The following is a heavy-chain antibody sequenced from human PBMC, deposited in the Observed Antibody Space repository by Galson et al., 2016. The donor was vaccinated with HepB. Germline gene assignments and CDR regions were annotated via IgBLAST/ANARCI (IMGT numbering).Heavy chain of an antibody. CDR2: INGDGTTT. D-gene: IGHD2-15*01. CDR3: SRDRLFMADT. V-gene: IGHV3-74*01. CDR1: RFIFRGYW. J-gene: IGHJ5*02. Sequence: SLRLSCAAPRFIFRGYWMQWVRQAPGKGLMWVARINGDGTTTVYADSVKGRFTISRDSAKNTLYLQMTRLRAEDTAVYYCSRDRLFMADTWGQGTLVTVSS.